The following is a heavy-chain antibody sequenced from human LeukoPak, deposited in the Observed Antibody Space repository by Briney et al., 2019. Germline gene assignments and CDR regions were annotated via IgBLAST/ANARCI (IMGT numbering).Heavy chain of an antibody. V-gene: IGHV4-34*01. CDR2: INHSGST. CDR1: GGSFSGYY. Sequence: SETLSLTCAVYGGSFSGYYWSWIRQPPGKGLEWIGEINHSGSTNYNPSLKSRVTISVDTSKNQFSLKLSSVTAADTAVYYCARGRIYYGSGSYYSSSYYYYYMDVWGKGTTVTVSS. J-gene: IGHJ6*03. CDR3: ARGRIYYGSGSYYSSSYYYYYMDV. D-gene: IGHD3-10*01.